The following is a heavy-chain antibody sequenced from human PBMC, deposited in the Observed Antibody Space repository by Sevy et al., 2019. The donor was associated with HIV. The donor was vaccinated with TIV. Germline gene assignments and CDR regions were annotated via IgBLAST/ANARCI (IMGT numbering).Heavy chain of an antibody. CDR3: AIEDMVRGASDAFDI. J-gene: IGHJ3*02. CDR2: INPNSGGT. D-gene: IGHD3-10*01. CDR1: GYTFTGYY. Sequence: ASVKVSCKASGYTFTGYYMHWVRQAPGQGLEWMGWINPNSGGTNYAQKFQGRVTMTRDTSISTAYMEPSRLRSDDTAVYYCAIEDMVRGASDAFDIWGQGTMVTVSS. V-gene: IGHV1-2*02.